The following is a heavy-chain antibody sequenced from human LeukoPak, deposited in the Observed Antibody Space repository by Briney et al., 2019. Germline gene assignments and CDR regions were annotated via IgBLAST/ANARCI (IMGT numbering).Heavy chain of an antibody. CDR3: ARSYCGGDCYPQAYYFDY. D-gene: IGHD2-21*02. CDR1: GYTFSSYY. Sequence: ASVKVSCKASGYTFSSYYMHWVRQAPGQGLEWMGIINPSGGSTSYAQKFQGRVTMTRDTSTSTVYMELSSLRSEDTAVYYCARSYCGGDCYPQAYYFDYWGQGTLVTVSS. V-gene: IGHV1-46*01. CDR2: INPSGGST. J-gene: IGHJ4*02.